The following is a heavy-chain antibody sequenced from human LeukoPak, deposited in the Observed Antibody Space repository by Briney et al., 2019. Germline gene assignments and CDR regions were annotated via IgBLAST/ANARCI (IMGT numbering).Heavy chain of an antibody. CDR3: ARDSSSSWYLYYYYGMDV. Sequence: SLRLSCAASGFTFDDYAMHWVRQAPGKGLEWVSGISWNSGSIGYADSVKGRFTTSRDNAKSSLYLQMNSLRAEDTAVYYCARDSSSSWYLYYYYGMDVWGQGTTVTVSS. CDR2: ISWNSGSI. J-gene: IGHJ6*02. D-gene: IGHD6-13*01. V-gene: IGHV3-9*01. CDR1: GFTFDDYA.